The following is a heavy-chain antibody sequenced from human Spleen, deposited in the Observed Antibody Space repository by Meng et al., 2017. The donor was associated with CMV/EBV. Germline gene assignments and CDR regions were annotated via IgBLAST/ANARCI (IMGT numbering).Heavy chain of an antibody. CDR2: INTNTGNP. Sequence: SGYTFTSYAMNWVRQAPGQGLEWMGWINTNTGNPTYAQGFTGRFVFSSDTSVSTAYRQISSLKAEDTAVYYCARDGDSSGYYLGADYWGQGTLVTVSS. J-gene: IGHJ4*02. D-gene: IGHD3-22*01. V-gene: IGHV7-4-1*02. CDR1: GYTFTSYA. CDR3: ARDGDSSGYYLGADY.